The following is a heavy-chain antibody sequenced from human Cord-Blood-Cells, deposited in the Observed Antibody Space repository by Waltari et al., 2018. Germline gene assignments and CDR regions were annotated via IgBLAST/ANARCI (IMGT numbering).Heavy chain of an antibody. CDR2: INHSGST. CDR3: ARGPTWGSHFDY. V-gene: IGHV4-34*01. D-gene: IGHD7-27*01. J-gene: IGHJ4*02. CDR1: GGSFCGYY. Sequence: QVQLQQWGAGLLKPSETLSLTCAVYGGSFCGYYWSWIRQPPGKGLEWIGEINHSGSTNYNPSLKSRVTISVDTSKNQFSLKLSSVTAADTAVYYCARGPTWGSHFDYWGQGTLVTVSS.